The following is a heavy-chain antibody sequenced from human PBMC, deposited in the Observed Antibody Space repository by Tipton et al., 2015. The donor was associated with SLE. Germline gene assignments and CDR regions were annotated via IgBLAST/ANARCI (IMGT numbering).Heavy chain of an antibody. D-gene: IGHD4-11*01. J-gene: IGHJ4*02. Sequence: SLRLSCGVSGFTFSSYWMSWVRQAPGKGLEWVANIKEDGSEKYYVDSVKGRFTISRDNAKNSLYLQMNSLRIEDTALYYCAKDAGLDYTNSYFDGWGQGTLVTVSS. CDR1: GFTFSSYW. V-gene: IGHV3-7*03. CDR3: AKDAGLDYTNSYFDG. CDR2: IKEDGSEK.